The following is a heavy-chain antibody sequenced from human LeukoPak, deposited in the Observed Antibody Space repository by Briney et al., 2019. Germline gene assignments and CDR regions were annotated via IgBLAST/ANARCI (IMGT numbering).Heavy chain of an antibody. CDR3: AREAGVVGTTDFDY. CDR1: GYTFTGYY. D-gene: IGHD1-14*01. CDR2: INPNSGGT. Sequence: ASVKVSCKASGYTFTGYYMHWVRQASGQGPEWMGWINPNSGGTNYAQKFQGRVTMTRDTSISTAYMELSRLTSDDTAVYYCAREAGVVGTTDFDYWGQGTLVTVSS. J-gene: IGHJ4*02. V-gene: IGHV1-2*02.